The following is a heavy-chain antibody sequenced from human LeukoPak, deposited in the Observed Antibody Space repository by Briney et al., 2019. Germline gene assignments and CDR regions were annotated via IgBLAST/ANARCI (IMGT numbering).Heavy chain of an antibody. CDR2: ISDNGGST. D-gene: IGHD3-22*01. CDR1: GFILRSHA. Sequence: GGSLRLSCSASGFILRSHAMHWVRQAPGKGLEYVSRISDNGGSTYYADSVKGRFTISRDNSKNTLYLQMSSLRAVDTAVYYCARSPQYYYDSSGYYPSDFDYWGQGTLVTVSS. V-gene: IGHV3-64D*06. J-gene: IGHJ4*02. CDR3: ARSPQYYYDSSGYYPSDFDY.